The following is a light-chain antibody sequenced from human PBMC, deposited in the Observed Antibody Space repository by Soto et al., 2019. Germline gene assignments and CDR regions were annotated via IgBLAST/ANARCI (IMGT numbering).Light chain of an antibody. V-gene: IGKV3-20*01. J-gene: IGKJ2*02. Sequence: EIVLTQSPGTLSLYPGERATLSCRASQSVSSSYLAWYQQKPGQAPRLLIYGASSRATGIPDRFSGSGSGTDFTLTISRLEPEDFAVYYCQQYGSPTRTFGQGTKLEIK. CDR2: GAS. CDR3: QQYGSPTRT. CDR1: QSVSSSY.